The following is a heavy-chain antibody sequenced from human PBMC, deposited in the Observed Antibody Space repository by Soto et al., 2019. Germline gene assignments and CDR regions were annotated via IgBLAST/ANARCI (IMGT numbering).Heavy chain of an antibody. D-gene: IGHD3-10*01. CDR3: ARLYYYGSGSYSAYYYYYYYMDV. CDR1: GFTFSSYS. Sequence: GGSLRLSCAASGFTFSSYSMNWVRQAPGKGLEWVSYISSSSSTIYYADSVKGRFTISRDNAKNSLYLQMNSLRAEDTAVYYCARLYYYGSGSYSAYYYYYYYMDVWGKGTTVTVSS. CDR2: ISSSSSTI. J-gene: IGHJ6*03. V-gene: IGHV3-48*01.